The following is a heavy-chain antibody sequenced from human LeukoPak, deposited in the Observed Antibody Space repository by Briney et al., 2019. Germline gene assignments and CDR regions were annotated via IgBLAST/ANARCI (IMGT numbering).Heavy chain of an antibody. CDR3: TTRIEGYCSGGSCYNYDY. D-gene: IGHD2-15*01. J-gene: IGHJ4*02. CDR2: IKSKADGGTT. CDR1: GFTFSNAW. V-gene: IGHV3-15*01. Sequence: GGSLRLSCAASGFTFSNAWMSWVRQAPGKGLEWVALIKSKADGGTTDYAAPVKGRFTISRDDSKNTLYLQMNSLKTEDTAVYYCTTRIEGYCSGGSCYNYDYWGQGTLVTVSS.